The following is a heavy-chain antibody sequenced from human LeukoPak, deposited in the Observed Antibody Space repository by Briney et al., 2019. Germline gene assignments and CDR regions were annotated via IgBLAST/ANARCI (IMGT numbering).Heavy chain of an antibody. D-gene: IGHD3-10*01. V-gene: IGHV1-18*01. J-gene: IGHJ3*02. CDR1: GYTFTSYG. Sequence: ASVKVSCKASGYTFTSYGISWVRQAPGQGLEWMGWISAYNGNTNYAQKLQGRVTMTTDTSTSTAYMELRSLRSDDTAVYYCAGVWWFGDPLGLGAFDIWGQGTMVTVSS. CDR2: ISAYNGNT. CDR3: AGVWWFGDPLGLGAFDI.